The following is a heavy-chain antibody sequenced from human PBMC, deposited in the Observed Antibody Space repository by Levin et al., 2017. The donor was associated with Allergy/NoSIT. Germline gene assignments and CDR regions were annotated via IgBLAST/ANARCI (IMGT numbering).Heavy chain of an antibody. CDR2: IATAGDT. CDR3: ARGTVTTGVFDI. J-gene: IGHJ3*02. CDR1: GFTFSSYD. V-gene: IGHV3-13*01. D-gene: IGHD4-17*01. Sequence: GESLKISCAASGFTFSSYDMHWVRQGTGKGLEWVSAIATAGDTYYPGSVRGRFTISRENAKNSLYLQMNSLRAGDTAVYYCARGTVTTGVFDIWGQGTMVTVSS.